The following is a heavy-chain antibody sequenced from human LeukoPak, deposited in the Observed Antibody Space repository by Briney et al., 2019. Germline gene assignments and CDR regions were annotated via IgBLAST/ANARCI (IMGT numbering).Heavy chain of an antibody. CDR1: GFTFGDYA. J-gene: IGHJ4*02. Sequence: GRSLRLSCAASGFTFGDYAMHWVRQAPGKGLEWVSGISWNSGSIGYADSVKGRFTISRDNAKNSLYLQMNSLRAEDMALYYCAKDDCSSTSCQIDYWGQGTLVTVSS. D-gene: IGHD2-2*01. CDR3: AKDDCSSTSCQIDY. V-gene: IGHV3-9*03. CDR2: ISWNSGSI.